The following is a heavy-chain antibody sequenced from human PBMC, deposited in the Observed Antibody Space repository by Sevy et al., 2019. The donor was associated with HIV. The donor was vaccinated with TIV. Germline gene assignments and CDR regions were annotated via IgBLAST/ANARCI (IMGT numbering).Heavy chain of an antibody. J-gene: IGHJ6*02. D-gene: IGHD6-19*01. CDR1: GGSISSGDYY. Sequence: SETLSLTCTVSGGSISSGDYYWSWIRQPPGKGLEWIGYIYYSGSTYYNPSLKSRVTISVDTSKNQFSLKLSSVTAADTAVYYCARDRVADAKSTYYYYYYGMDVWGQWTTVTVSS. V-gene: IGHV4-30-4*01. CDR2: IYYSGST. CDR3: ARDRVADAKSTYYYYYYGMDV.